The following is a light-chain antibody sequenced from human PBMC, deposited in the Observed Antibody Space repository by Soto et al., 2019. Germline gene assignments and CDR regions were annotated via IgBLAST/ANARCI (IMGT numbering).Light chain of an antibody. CDR1: QSITSSR. CDR3: QQYDGSPYT. CDR2: AAI. V-gene: IGKV3-20*01. Sequence: EIVLTQSPGTLSLSPGERATLSCRASQSITSSRLAWYQHKPDQAPRLLIFAAIHRPGGIPDRFSGSGSGTDFTLTISRLEPEDFAVYYCQQYDGSPYTFGQGTKLEIK. J-gene: IGKJ2*01.